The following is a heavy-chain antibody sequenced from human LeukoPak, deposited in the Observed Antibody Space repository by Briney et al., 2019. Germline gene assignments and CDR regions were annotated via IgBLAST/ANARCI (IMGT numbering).Heavy chain of an antibody. CDR1: GFSFSGHW. V-gene: IGHV3-7*05. CDR2: IKADGSEK. J-gene: IGHJ4*02. CDR3: AYRNNFEY. D-gene: IGHD1-26*01. Sequence: GGSLRLSCAASGFSFSGHWMNWVRQPPGKGLEWVANIKADGSEKYYVDSVKGRFTISRDDAKRTVDLQMDNLRAENTAIYYCAYRNNFEYWGQGALVTVSS.